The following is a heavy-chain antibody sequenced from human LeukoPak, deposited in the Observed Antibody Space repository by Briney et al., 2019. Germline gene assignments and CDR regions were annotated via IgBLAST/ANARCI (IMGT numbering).Heavy chain of an antibody. CDR2: IYYSGST. CDR1: GGSFSSYS. Sequence: SGTLTLTCTASGGSFSSYSRHWIRQPPGKGLEWVGYIYYSGSTNYNPSLKCRVTIPVDTSKNQFSLNLNSVTAADTAVYYCASTDSSGYYYGLWGQGTLVTVSS. J-gene: IGHJ4*02. V-gene: IGHV4-59*08. CDR3: ASTDSSGYYYGL. D-gene: IGHD3-22*01.